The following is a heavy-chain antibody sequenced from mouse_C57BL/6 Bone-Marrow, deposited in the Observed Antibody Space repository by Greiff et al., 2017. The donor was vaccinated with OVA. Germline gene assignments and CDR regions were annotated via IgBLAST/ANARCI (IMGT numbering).Heavy chain of an antibody. Sequence: QVQLQQPGAELVKPGASVKLSCKASGYTFTSYWMQWVKQRPGQGLEWIGEIDPADSDTNYNQKFKGKATLTVDTSSSTAYMQLSSLTSEDSAVYYCARHYSTDYWGQGTTLTVSS. D-gene: IGHD2-5*01. V-gene: IGHV1-50*01. CDR1: GYTFTSYW. J-gene: IGHJ2*01. CDR2: IDPADSDT. CDR3: ARHYSTDY.